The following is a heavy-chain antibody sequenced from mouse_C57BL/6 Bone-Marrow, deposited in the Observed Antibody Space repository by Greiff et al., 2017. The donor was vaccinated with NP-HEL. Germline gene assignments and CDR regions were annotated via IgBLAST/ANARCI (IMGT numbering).Heavy chain of an antibody. Sequence: QVQLQQPGAELVKPGASVKLSCKASSYTFTSYWMQWVKQRPGQGLEWIGEIDPSDSYTNYNQKFKGKATLTVDTSSSTAYMQLSSLTSEDSAVYYCAREAYGSSFAYWGQGTLVTVSA. V-gene: IGHV1-50*01. J-gene: IGHJ3*01. CDR1: SYTFTSYW. CDR3: AREAYGSSFAY. CDR2: IDPSDSYT. D-gene: IGHD1-1*01.